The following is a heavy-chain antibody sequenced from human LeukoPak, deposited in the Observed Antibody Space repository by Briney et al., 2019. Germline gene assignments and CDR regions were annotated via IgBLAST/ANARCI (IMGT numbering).Heavy chain of an antibody. D-gene: IGHD1-26*01. CDR1: GFTVSSNY. Sequence: GALRLSCAASGFTVSSNYMSWVRQAPGKGLEWVSVIYSGGSTYYADSVKGRFTISRDNSKNTLYLQMNSLRAEDTAVYYCAKNSGMGGGAFDIWGQGTMVTVSS. CDR2: IYSGGST. J-gene: IGHJ3*02. V-gene: IGHV3-66*01. CDR3: AKNSGMGGGAFDI.